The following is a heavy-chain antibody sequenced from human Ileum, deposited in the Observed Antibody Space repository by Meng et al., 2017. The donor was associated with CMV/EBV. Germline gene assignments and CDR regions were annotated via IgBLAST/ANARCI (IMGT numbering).Heavy chain of an antibody. V-gene: IGHV4-59*01. CDR3: ARGHTLMVTPFDY. CDR1: GDSIGSSC. D-gene: IGHD5-18*01. Sequence: SETLSLTCTVSGDSIGSSCWSWIRQPPGKGLEWIGYLHYSGSTDYNPSLKSRVTISRDTSKNQFSLKLSSVTAADTAVYLCARGHTLMVTPFDYWGQGTLVTVSS. J-gene: IGHJ4*02. CDR2: LHYSGST.